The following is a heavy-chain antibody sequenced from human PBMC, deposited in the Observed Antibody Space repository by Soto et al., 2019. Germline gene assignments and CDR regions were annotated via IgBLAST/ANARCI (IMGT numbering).Heavy chain of an antibody. CDR1: GGSISSYY. V-gene: IGHV4-59*08. J-gene: IGHJ4*02. D-gene: IGHD1-26*01. Sequence: SETLSLTCTASGGSISSYYWSWIRQPPGKGLEWIGYIYYSGSTNYNPSLKSRVTISVDTSKNQFSLKLSSVTAADTAVYYCARQYGGSYADYWGQGTLVTVSS. CDR2: IYYSGST. CDR3: ARQYGGSYADY.